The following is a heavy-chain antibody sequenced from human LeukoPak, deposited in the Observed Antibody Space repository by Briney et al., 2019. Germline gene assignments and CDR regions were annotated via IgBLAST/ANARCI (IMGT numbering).Heavy chain of an antibody. CDR1: GGSISSSSYY. V-gene: IGHV4-39*01. Sequence: SETLSLTCTVSGGSISSSSYYWGWIRQPPGKGLEWIGSIYYSGSTNYNPSLKSRVTISVDTSKNQFSLKLSSVTAADTAVYYCARHRLRIVGAFDIWGQGTMVTVSS. CDR2: IYYSGST. J-gene: IGHJ3*02. D-gene: IGHD1-26*01. CDR3: ARHRLRIVGAFDI.